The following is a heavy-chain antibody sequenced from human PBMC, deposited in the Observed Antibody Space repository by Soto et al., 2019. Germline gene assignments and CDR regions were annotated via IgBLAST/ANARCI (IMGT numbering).Heavy chain of an antibody. CDR2: INAGNGNT. J-gene: IGHJ5*02. CDR3: ARRLDSSSGWFDP. V-gene: IGHV1-3*01. D-gene: IGHD6-6*01. Sequence: ASVKVSCKASGYTFTSYAMHWVRQAPGQGLEWMGWINAGNGNTKYSQKFQGRVTITRDTSASTAYMELSSLRSEDTAVYYCARRLDSSSGWFDPWGQGTLVTVSS. CDR1: GYTFTSYA.